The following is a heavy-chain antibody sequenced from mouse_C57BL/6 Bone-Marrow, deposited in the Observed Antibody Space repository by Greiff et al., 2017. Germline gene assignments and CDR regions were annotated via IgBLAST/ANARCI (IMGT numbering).Heavy chain of an antibody. V-gene: IGHV5-12*01. D-gene: IGHD4-1*01. J-gene: IGHJ3*01. CDR2: ICNGGGST. CDR3: ASNDWDWFAY. CDR1: GFTFSDYY. Sequence: EVKLVESGGGLVQPGGSLKLSCAASGFTFSDYYMYWVRQTPEKRLEWVAYICNGGGSTYYPDTVKGRFTFSSDNAKITLYLLISQLKSEDTAMYYCASNDWDWFAYWGQGTLVTVSA.